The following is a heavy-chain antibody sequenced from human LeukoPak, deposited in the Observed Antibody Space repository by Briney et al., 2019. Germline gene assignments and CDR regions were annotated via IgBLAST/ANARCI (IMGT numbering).Heavy chain of an antibody. D-gene: IGHD6-13*01. CDR3: ARSTGSNWPLDY. J-gene: IGHJ4*02. CDR2: INSDGSST. Sequence: PGGSLRLSCAASGFTFSSYWMHWVRQGPGKGLVWVSRINSDGSSTTYADSVKGRFTISRDNAKNTLFLQMNSLRAEDTAVYYCARSTGSNWPLDYWGQGTLVTVSS. V-gene: IGHV3-74*01. CDR1: GFTFSSYW.